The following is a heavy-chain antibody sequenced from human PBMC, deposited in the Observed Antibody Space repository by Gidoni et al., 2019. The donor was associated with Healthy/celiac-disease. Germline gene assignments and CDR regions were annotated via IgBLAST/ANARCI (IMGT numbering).Heavy chain of an antibody. D-gene: IGHD4-17*01. CDR3: TREFHYGDYESDY. J-gene: IGHJ4*02. Sequence: EVQLVESGGGLVKPGRSLRLSCTASGFTFGAYAMSWFRQAPGKGLEWVGFIRSKAYGGTTEYAASVKGRFTISRDDSKSIAYLQMNSLKTEDTAVYYCTREFHYGDYESDYWGQGTLVTVSS. CDR1: GFTFGAYA. V-gene: IGHV3-49*05. CDR2: IRSKAYGGTT.